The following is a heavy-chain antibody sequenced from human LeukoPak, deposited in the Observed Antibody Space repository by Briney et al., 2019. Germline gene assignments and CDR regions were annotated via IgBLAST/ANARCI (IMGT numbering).Heavy chain of an antibody. CDR1: GFIFSRYV. D-gene: IGHD2-2*02. V-gene: IGHV3-23*01. CDR3: AKRDIVVVPAAIRGYGMDV. Sequence: AGGSLRLSCAASGFIFSRYVMTWVRQAPGKGLEWVSAISGSGGSTYYADSVKGRFTISRDNSKNTLYLQMNSLRAEDTAVYYCAKRDIVVVPAAIRGYGMDVWAKGPRSPSPQ. CDR2: ISGSGGST. J-gene: IGHJ6*04.